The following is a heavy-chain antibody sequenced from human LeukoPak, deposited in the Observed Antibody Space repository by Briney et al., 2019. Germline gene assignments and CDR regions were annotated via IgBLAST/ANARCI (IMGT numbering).Heavy chain of an antibody. CDR3: ALTYYFDRRGYSYFDY. J-gene: IGHJ4*02. CDR1: GFSADGNY. Sequence: HPGGSLRLSCEVSGFSADGNYMTWVRQVPGRGLEWVALIFSGDSTDYPDSVKGRFTISRDKSKNTLHLQMDSLRPEDTAMYYCALTYYFDRRGYSYFDYWGQGALVTVSS. D-gene: IGHD3-22*01. CDR2: IFSGDST. V-gene: IGHV3-53*01.